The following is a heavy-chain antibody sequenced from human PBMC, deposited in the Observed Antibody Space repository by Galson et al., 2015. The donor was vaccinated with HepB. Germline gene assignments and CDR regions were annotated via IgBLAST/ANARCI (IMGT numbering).Heavy chain of an antibody. CDR3: ARAAGDSSTYANDY. CDR2: IYYTGNT. D-gene: IGHD5-18*01. V-gene: IGHV4-39*07. J-gene: IGHJ4*02. Sequence: WVRQAPEKGLEWIGSIYYTGNTYYKSSLKSRVTISADMSKNQFSLKVNSVTAADTAVYYCARAAGDSSTYANDYWGQGALVTVSS.